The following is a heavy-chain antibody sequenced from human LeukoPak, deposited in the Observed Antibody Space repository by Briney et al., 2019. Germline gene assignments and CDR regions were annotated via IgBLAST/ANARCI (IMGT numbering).Heavy chain of an antibody. V-gene: IGHV3-21*04. D-gene: IGHD3-22*01. CDR3: AKPHSSGYYYGLDY. CDR1: GFTFNSYS. J-gene: IGHJ4*02. CDR2: ISSSSGYI. Sequence: GGSLRLSCAASGFTFNSYSMNWVRQTPGKGLEWVSSISSSSGYINYADSVKGRFTVSRDNAKNSLYLQMNSLGVEDTAIYYCAKPHSSGYYYGLDYWGQGALVTVSS.